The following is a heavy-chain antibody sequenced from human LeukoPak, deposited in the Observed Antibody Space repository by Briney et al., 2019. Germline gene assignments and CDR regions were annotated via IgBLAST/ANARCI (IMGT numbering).Heavy chain of an antibody. D-gene: IGHD2-21*02. CDR1: GFTFSSYA. V-gene: IGHV3-64*01. J-gene: IGHJ4*02. CDR2: ISSNGGST. CDR3: ARESSGGGGVCYSDCSPFHRNYFEY. Sequence: GGSLRLSCAASGFTFSSYAMHWVRQAPGKVLEYVSAISSNGGSTYYANAVKGRFTISRDNSKNTLYLQMGSLRAEDMAVYYCARESSGGGGVCYSDCSPFHRNYFEYWRQGPLLTVSS.